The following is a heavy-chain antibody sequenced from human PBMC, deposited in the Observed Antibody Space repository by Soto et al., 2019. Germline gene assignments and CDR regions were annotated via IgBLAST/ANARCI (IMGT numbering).Heavy chain of an antibody. V-gene: IGHV4-59*01. D-gene: IGHD6-6*01. CDR1: GGSISSYY. J-gene: IGHJ5*02. CDR2: IYYSGST. CDR3: AKDWNESSGFDP. Sequence: QVQLQESGPGLVKPSETLSLTCTVSGGSISSYYWSWIRQPPGKGLEWIGYIYYSGSTNYNPSLKSRLTISVDPSKNQFSLKLSSVTAADTAVYYCAKDWNESSGFDPWGQGTLVTVSS.